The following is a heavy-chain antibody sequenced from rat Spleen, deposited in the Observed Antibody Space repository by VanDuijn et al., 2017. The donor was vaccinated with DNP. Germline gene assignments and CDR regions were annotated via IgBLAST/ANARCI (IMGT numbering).Heavy chain of an antibody. V-gene: IGHV5-58*01. D-gene: IGHD1-2*01. Sequence: EVQLVETGGGLVQPGRSLKLSCVASGFTFSSYWMYWIRQAPGKGLEWVASINTDGGSTYYPDSVKGRFTISRDNAENTVYLQMNSLRSEDTATYYCARHDYSYSPHWYFDFWGPGTMVTVSS. J-gene: IGHJ1*01. CDR2: INTDGGST. CDR3: ARHDYSYSPHWYFDF. CDR1: GFTFSSYW.